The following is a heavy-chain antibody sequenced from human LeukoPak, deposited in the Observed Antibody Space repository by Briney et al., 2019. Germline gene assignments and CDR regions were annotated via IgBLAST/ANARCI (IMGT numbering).Heavy chain of an antibody. V-gene: IGHV3-23*01. Sequence: GGSLRLSCAASGFTFSSYAMSWVRQAPGKGLEWVSAISGSGGSTHYADSVKGRFTISRDNSKNTLYLQMNSLRAEDTAVYSCATSTIFGYFDYWGQGTLVTVSS. CDR1: GFTFSSYA. CDR3: ATSTIFGYFDY. D-gene: IGHD3-3*01. J-gene: IGHJ4*02. CDR2: ISGSGGST.